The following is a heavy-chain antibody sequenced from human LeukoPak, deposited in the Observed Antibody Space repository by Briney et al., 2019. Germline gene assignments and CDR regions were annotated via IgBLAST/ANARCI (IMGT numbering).Heavy chain of an antibody. V-gene: IGHV3-30*18. CDR2: ISYDGRNI. CDR3: AKGPLRGTAAAIDY. Sequence: AGGSLRLSCAASGFTFNNYGMHWVRQAPGKGLEWVAVISYDGRNIHYPDSVKGRFTISRDISTDTLWLQMDSLRTEDTAVYYCAKGPLRGTAAAIDYWGQGTLVTVSP. J-gene: IGHJ4*02. D-gene: IGHD2-2*01. CDR1: GFTFNNYG.